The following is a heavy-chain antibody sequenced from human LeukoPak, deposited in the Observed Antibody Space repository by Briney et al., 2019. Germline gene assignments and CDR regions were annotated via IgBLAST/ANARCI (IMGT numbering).Heavy chain of an antibody. J-gene: IGHJ4*02. D-gene: IGHD6-19*01. CDR1: GYTFTSYG. CDR2: ISAYNGNT. V-gene: IGHV1-18*01. CDR3: AKDRPDSSGWYREHPYFDY. Sequence: ASVKVSCKASGYTFTSYGISWVRQAPGQGLEWMGWISAYNGNTNYAQKLQGRVTMTTDTSTSTAYMELRSLRSDDTAVYYCAKDRPDSSGWYREHPYFDYWGQGTLVTVSS.